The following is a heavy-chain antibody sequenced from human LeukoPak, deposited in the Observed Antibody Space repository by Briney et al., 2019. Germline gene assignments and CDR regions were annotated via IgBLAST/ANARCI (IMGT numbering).Heavy chain of an antibody. V-gene: IGHV4-30-4*01. D-gene: IGHD2-2*01. J-gene: IGHJ4*02. CDR3: ARALPEDGYCSSTSCQKYFDY. CDR1: GGSISSGDYY. CDR2: IYYSGST. Sequence: SGTLSLTCTVSGGSISSGDYYWSWIRQPPGKGLEWIGYIYYSGSTYYNPSLKSRVTISVDTSKNQFSLKLSSVTAADTAVYYCARALPEDGYCSSTSCQKYFDYWGQGTLVTVSS.